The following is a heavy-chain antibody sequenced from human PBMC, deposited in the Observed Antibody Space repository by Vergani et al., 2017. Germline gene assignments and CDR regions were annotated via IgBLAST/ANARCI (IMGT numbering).Heavy chain of an antibody. CDR3: ARDRHAGDAFDI. V-gene: IGHV3-9*01. J-gene: IGHJ3*02. CDR2: ISWNSGII. CDR1: GFTFDDYA. Sequence: EVQLVESGGGLVQPGRSLRLSCAASGFTFDDYAMHWVRQAPGKGLEWVSGISWNSGIIGYADSVKGRFTISRDNAKNSLYLQMNSLRAEDTAVYYCARDRHAGDAFDIWGQGTMVTVSS.